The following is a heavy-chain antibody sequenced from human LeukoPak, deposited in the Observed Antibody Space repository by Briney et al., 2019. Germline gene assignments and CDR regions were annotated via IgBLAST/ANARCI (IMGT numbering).Heavy chain of an antibody. CDR1: GGSFSGYY. V-gene: IGHV4-34*01. CDR2: INHSEST. CDR3: ARGFSRDNSGWAGSKGKNPYWYFDL. Sequence: PSETLSLTCAVYGGSFSGYYWSWIRQPPGKGLEWIGEINHSESTNYNPSLKSRVTISVDTSKNQFSLKLSSVTAADTAVYYCARGFSRDNSGWAGSKGKNPYWYFDLWGRGTLVTVSS. J-gene: IGHJ2*01. D-gene: IGHD6-19*01.